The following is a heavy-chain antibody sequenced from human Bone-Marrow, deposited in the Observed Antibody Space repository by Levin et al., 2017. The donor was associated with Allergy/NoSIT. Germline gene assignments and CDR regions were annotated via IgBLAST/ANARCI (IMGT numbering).Heavy chain of an antibody. V-gene: IGHV1-69*01. D-gene: IGHD6-19*01. CDR2: INPIFGTP. Sequence: PGESLKISCQASGGPFIFYPISWVRQAPGQGLEWMGGINPIFGTPNYAQRFQGRVTITADESASSAYMELSSLRSDDKAVYFCARDGPGEDSSGWFDLWGQGTLVTVSS. CDR3: ARDGPGEDSSGWFDL. CDR1: GGPFIFYP. J-gene: IGHJ5*02.